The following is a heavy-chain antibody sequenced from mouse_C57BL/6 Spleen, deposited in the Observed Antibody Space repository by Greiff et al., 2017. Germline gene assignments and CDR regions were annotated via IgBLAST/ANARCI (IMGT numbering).Heavy chain of an antibody. CDR1: GYSFTSYY. CDR2: IYPGSGNT. V-gene: IGHV1-66*01. Sequence: QVQLQQSGPELVKPGASVKISCKASGYSFTSYYIHWVKQRPGQGLEWIGWIYPGSGNTKYNEKFKGKATLTADTSSSTAYMQLSSLTSEDSAVYYCARWNGNSPYAMDYWGQGTSVTVSS. J-gene: IGHJ4*01. D-gene: IGHD2-1*01. CDR3: ARWNGNSPYAMDY.